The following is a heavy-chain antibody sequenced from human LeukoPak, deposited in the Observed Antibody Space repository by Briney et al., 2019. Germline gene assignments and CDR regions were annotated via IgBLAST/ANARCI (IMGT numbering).Heavy chain of an antibody. CDR1: GYTFTGYY. V-gene: IGHV1-2*02. J-gene: IGHJ4*02. D-gene: IGHD1-26*01. Sequence: ASVKVSCKASGYTFTGYYMHWVRQAPGQGLEWMGWINPNSGGTNYAQKFQGRVTVTRDTSISTAYMELSRLRSDDTAVYYCTRGNVGATQSFDYWGQGTLVTVSS. CDR3: TRGNVGATQSFDY. CDR2: INPNSGGT.